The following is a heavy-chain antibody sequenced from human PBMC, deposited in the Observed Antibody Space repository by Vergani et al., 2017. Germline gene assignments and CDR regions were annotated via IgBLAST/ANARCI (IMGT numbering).Heavy chain of an antibody. D-gene: IGHD5-12*01. CDR1: GITFWKFG. CDR3: TTGSVYYHDSAGHGYDPYTGFEL. Sequence: EVDLVESGGGLAEPGGSLRLSCEASGITFWKFGMHWVRQGPGRGLEWGSGISWNSGAVDYADSVRGRFTFSRDNAKNSLFLEMNSLRFEHTAVYFCTTGSVYYHDSAGHGYDPYTGFELWGQGTLGTVSS. J-gene: IGHJ3*01. V-gene: IGHV3-9*01. CDR2: ISWNSGAV.